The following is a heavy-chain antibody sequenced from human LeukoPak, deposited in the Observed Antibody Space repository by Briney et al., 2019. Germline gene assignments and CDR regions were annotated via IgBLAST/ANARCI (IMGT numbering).Heavy chain of an antibody. V-gene: IGHV4-39*01. CDR2: IYYSGTT. CDR3: ARPHIAARPNYFDY. CDR1: DGSISSGYYY. D-gene: IGHD6-6*01. Sequence: SETLSLTCSVSDGSISSGYYYWAWIRQPPGKGPEWIGSIYYSGTTYPNPSLKSRVTISVDTSKNQFSLKLSSVTAADTAVYYCARPHIAARPNYFDYWGQGTLVTVSS. J-gene: IGHJ4*02.